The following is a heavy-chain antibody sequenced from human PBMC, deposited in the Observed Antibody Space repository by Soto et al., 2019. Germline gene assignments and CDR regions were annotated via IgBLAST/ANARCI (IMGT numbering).Heavy chain of an antibody. J-gene: IGHJ4*02. D-gene: IGHD5-18*01. Sequence: GGSLRLSCAASGFTFSSYWMHWVRQAPGKGLVWVSRINSDGSSTSYADSVKGRFTISRGNAKNTLYLQMNSLRAEDTAVYYCASVASYSYGFDDYWGQGTLVTVSS. CDR2: INSDGSST. V-gene: IGHV3-74*01. CDR1: GFTFSSYW. CDR3: ASVASYSYGFDDY.